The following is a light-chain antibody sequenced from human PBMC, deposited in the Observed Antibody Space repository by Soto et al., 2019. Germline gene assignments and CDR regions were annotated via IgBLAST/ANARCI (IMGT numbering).Light chain of an antibody. CDR3: AAWDDSLNGVV. J-gene: IGLJ2*01. CDR1: SSNIGSNT. Sequence: QSVLTQPPSASGTPGQRVTISCSGSSSNIGSNTVNLYQQLPGTAPKLLIYSNNQRPLGVPDRFSGSKSGTSASLAISGLQSEDEADYYCAAWDDSLNGVVFGGGTKLTVL. CDR2: SNN. V-gene: IGLV1-44*01.